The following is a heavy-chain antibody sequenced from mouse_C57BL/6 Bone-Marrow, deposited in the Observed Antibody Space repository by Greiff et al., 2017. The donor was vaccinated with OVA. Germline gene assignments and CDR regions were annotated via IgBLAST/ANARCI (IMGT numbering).Heavy chain of an antibody. Sequence: FTSYGINWVKQRTGQGLEWIGEIYPRSGNTYYNEKFKGKATLTADKSSSTAYMELRSLTSEDSAVYFCARSAYFAMDYWGQGTSVTVSS. CDR2: IYPRSGNT. J-gene: IGHJ4*01. V-gene: IGHV1-81*01. CDR3: ARSAYFAMDY. CDR1: FTSYG.